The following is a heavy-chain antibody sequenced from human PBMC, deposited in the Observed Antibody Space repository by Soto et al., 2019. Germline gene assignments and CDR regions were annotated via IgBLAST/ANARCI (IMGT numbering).Heavy chain of an antibody. J-gene: IGHJ4*02. CDR3: ARDKEGYAYYYFWSGYPTSFDY. CDR1: GGSISSGDYY. D-gene: IGHD3-3*01. Sequence: SETLSLTCTVSGGSISSGDYYWSWIRQPPGKGLEWIGYIYYSGSTYYNPSLKSRVTISVDTSKNQFSLKLSSVTAADTAVYYCARDKEGYAYYYFWSGYPTSFDYWGQGTLVTVYS. CDR2: IYYSGST. V-gene: IGHV4-30-4*01.